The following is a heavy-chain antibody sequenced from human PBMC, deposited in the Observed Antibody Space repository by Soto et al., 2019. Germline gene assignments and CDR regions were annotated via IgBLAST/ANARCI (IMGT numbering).Heavy chain of an antibody. CDR3: AASRDGTIDY. D-gene: IGHD2-2*01. V-gene: IGHV6-1*01. CDR1: GDSVSSNSAA. J-gene: IGHJ4*02. Sequence: SQTLSLTCVISGDSVSSNSAAWNWIRQSPSRGLEWLGRTYYRSKWYNDYAVSVKSRITINPDTSKNQFSLKLSSVTAADTAVYYCAASRDGTIDYWGQGTLVTVSS. CDR2: TYYRSKWYN.